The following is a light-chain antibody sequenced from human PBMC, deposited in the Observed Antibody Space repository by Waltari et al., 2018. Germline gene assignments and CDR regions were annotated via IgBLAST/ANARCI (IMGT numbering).Light chain of an antibody. CDR2: AGS. J-gene: IGKJ2*01. CDR3: QQRYSTPT. Sequence: DIQMTQSPSSLSASVGDRVTITCRARQSLSISVNWYQQRPGKVPKLLIYAGSSLQSGVPARFRGSGAGTDFTLTISSLQPEDYATYYCQQRYSTPTFGQGTKLEIK. V-gene: IGKV1-39*01. CDR1: QSLSIS.